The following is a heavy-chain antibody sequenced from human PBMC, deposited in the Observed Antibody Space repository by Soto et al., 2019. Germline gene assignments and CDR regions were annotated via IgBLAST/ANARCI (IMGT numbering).Heavy chain of an antibody. J-gene: IGHJ4*02. Sequence: GGSLRLSCAASGFTFSDYYMSWIRQAPGKGLEWVSYISSSGSTIYYADSVKGRFTISRDNAKNSLYLQMNSLRVEDTAVYYCARDLAVGYSSSPLFDYWGQGTLVTVSS. CDR1: GFTFSDYY. CDR3: ARDLAVGYSSSPLFDY. V-gene: IGHV3-11*01. D-gene: IGHD6-13*01. CDR2: ISSSGSTI.